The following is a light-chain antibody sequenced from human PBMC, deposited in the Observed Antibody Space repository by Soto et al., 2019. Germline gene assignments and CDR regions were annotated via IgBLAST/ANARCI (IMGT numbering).Light chain of an antibody. Sequence: EIVLTQSPATLSLSPGERATLSCRASQSVSSSLAWYQQKPGQAPRLLIYDASNRATAIPARFSGSGSGTDFTLTISSLEPEDFAVYYCQQRSNWPPLTFGGGTKVESK. J-gene: IGKJ4*01. CDR3: QQRSNWPPLT. CDR2: DAS. CDR1: QSVSSS. V-gene: IGKV3-11*01.